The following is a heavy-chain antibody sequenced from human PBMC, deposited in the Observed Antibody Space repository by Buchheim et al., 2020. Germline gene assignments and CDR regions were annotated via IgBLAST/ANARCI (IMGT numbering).Heavy chain of an antibody. CDR3: TPYDSPQSTSF. D-gene: IGHD3-22*01. J-gene: IGHJ4*02. V-gene: IGHV3-30*03. Sequence: VQLVESGGGVVQPGRSLRLSCAASGFTFSSYGMHWVRQAPGKGLEWVAVISYDGSNKYYADSVKGRFTISRDNSKNTLYLQMNSLRAEDTAVYYCTPYDSPQSTSFGGQGTL. CDR1: GFTFSSYG. CDR2: ISYDGSNK.